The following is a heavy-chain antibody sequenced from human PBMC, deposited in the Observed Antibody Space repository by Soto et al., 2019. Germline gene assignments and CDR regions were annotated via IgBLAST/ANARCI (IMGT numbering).Heavy chain of an antibody. J-gene: IGHJ4*02. CDR1: GFTFSSYA. CDR2: ISGSGGST. CDR3: AKDLESPPTSYYDYIWGSYQINEYLLFPLDY. D-gene: IGHD3-16*02. V-gene: IGHV3-23*01. Sequence: PGGSLRLSCAASGFTFSSYAMSWVRQAPGKGLEWVSAISGSGGSTYYADSVKGRFTISRDNSKNTLYLQMNILRAEDTAVYYCAKDLESPPTSYYDYIWGSYQINEYLLFPLDYWGQGTLVTVPQ.